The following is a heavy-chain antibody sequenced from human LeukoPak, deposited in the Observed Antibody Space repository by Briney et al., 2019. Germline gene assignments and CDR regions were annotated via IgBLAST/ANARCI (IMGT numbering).Heavy chain of an antibody. J-gene: IGHJ4*02. D-gene: IGHD4-17*01. Sequence: GESLKISCKASGHSFSTYWIAWVRQIPGKGLELMGIMYPDDSDTRYSTSFQGQVTISADKSINPAYLQWNSLKASDTAMYYCARLKGGLVKLRECYFDYWGQGTLVTV. CDR2: MYPDDSDT. CDR1: GHSFSTYW. CDR3: ARLKGGLVKLRECYFDY. V-gene: IGHV5-51*01.